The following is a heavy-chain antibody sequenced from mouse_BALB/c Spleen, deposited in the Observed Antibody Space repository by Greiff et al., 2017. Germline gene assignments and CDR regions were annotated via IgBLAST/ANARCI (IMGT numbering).Heavy chain of an antibody. CDR2: IWAGGST. Sequence: QVQLKESGPGLVAPSQSLSITCTVSGFSLTSYGVHWVRQPPGKGLEWLGVIWAGGSTNYNSALMSRLSISKDNSKSQVFLKMNSLQTDDTAMYYCAREGYYYGSSPAWFAYWGQGTLVTVSA. CDR1: GFSLTSYG. V-gene: IGHV2-9*02. D-gene: IGHD1-1*01. J-gene: IGHJ3*01. CDR3: AREGYYYGSSPAWFAY.